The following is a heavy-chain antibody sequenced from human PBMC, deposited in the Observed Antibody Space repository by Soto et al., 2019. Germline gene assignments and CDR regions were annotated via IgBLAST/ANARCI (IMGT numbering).Heavy chain of an antibody. CDR1: GYTLTELS. CDR3: ATDGWFGEFQTSYYYYGMDV. J-gene: IGHJ6*02. V-gene: IGHV1-24*01. Sequence: VASVKVSCKVSGYTLTELSMHWVRQAPGKGLEWMGGFDPEDGETIYAQKFQGRVTMTEDTSTDTAYMELSSLRSEDTAVYYCATDGWFGEFQTSYYYYGMDVWGQGTTVTVSS. CDR2: FDPEDGET. D-gene: IGHD3-10*01.